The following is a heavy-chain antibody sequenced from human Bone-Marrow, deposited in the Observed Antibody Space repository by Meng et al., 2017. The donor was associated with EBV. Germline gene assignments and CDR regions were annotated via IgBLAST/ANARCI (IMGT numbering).Heavy chain of an antibody. CDR3: ASESGRGFTPDY. V-gene: IGHV1-69*01. CDR1: GGTFRSDA. J-gene: IGHJ4*02. CDR2: LIPMTGVA. Sequence: QVQRVQSGAEGKKPGSPVRVSCKTSGGTFRSDAISWVRQAPGQGLVWMGGLIPMTGVAHYAQKFQDRVSIIANESTSTHYLELSSLRSEDTATYFCASESGRGFTPDYWGQGTLVTVSS. D-gene: IGHD3-10*01.